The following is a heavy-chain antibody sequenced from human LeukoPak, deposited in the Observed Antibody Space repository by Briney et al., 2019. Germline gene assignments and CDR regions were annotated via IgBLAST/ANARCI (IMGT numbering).Heavy chain of an antibody. CDR2: ISYDGSNK. CDR3: ARDRGSVGATAFGMDV. Sequence: GRSLRLSCAASGFTFSSYAMHWVRQAPGKGLEWVAVISYDGSNKYYADSVRGRFTISRDNFKSTLYLQMDSLRVEDTAVYYCARDRGSVGATAFGMDVWGQGTTVAVFS. J-gene: IGHJ6*02. CDR1: GFTFSSYA. D-gene: IGHD1-26*01. V-gene: IGHV3-30-3*01.